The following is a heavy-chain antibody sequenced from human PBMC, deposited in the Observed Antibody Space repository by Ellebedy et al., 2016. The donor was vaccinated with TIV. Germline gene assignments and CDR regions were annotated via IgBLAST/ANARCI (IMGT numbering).Heavy chain of an antibody. J-gene: IGHJ6*02. Sequence: MPSETLSLTCTVSGGSISSSPYHWGWIRQPPGKGLAWIGSISYSGSTYYNPSLKSLVTISVDTSKNQFSLKLTSVTAADTAVYYCARLARYYYYYGLDVWGQGTPVTVSS. CDR3: ARLARYYYYYGLDV. CDR2: ISYSGST. CDR1: GGSISSSPYH. V-gene: IGHV4-39*07.